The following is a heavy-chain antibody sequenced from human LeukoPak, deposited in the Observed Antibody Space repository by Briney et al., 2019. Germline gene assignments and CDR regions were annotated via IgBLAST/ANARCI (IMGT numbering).Heavy chain of an antibody. V-gene: IGHV3-21*01. CDR2: ISSSSSYI. D-gene: IGHD2-15*01. CDR3: ARDSNRYCSGGSCHSGY. J-gene: IGHJ4*02. Sequence: GGSLRLSCAASGFTFSSYGMNWVRQAPGKGLEWVSSISSSSSYIYYADSVKGRFTISRDNAKNSLYLQMNSLRAEDTAVYYCARDSNRYCSGGSCHSGYWGQGTLVTVSS. CDR1: GFTFSSYG.